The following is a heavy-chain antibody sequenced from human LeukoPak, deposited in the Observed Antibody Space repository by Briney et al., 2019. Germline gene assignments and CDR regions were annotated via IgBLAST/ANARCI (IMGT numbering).Heavy chain of an antibody. CDR2: IYYSCTT. V-gene: IGHV4-39*01. Sequence: PSETLSLTCTVSGGSISSSSYYWGWSRQPPGKGVVWIVSIYYSCTTYYNPSLTIPVTISVDTSKNQFSLKLSSVTAADTAVYYCARRYSGSYYHYWGQGTLVTVSS. J-gene: IGHJ4*02. CDR1: GGSISSSSYY. CDR3: ARRYSGSYYHY. D-gene: IGHD1-26*01.